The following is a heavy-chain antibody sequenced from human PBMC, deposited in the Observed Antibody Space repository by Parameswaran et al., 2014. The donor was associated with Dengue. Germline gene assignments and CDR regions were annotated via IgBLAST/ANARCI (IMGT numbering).Heavy chain of an antibody. V-gene: IGHV3-23*01. J-gene: IGHJ4*02. CDR2: ISGSGGTT. D-gene: IGHD3-10*01. CDR3: ANRAFGY. Sequence: RWIRQPPGKGLEWVSAISGSGGTTYYADSVKGRFTISRDNSKNTLYLQMNSLRAEDTAVYYCANRAFGYWGQGTLVTVSS.